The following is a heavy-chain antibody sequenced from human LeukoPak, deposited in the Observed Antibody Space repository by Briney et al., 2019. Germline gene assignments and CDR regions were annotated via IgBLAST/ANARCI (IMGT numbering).Heavy chain of an antibody. CDR3: ARIMTTVTTHFDY. V-gene: IGHV3-15*01. CDR2: IKSKTNGETR. CDR1: GFTLSNAW. Sequence: GGSLRLSCAASGFTLSNAWMNWVRQAPGKGLEWVGLIKSKTNGETRDYPAPVKGRFTISRDDSDNTLYLQMNSLRAEDTAVYYCARIMTTVTTHFDYWGQGTLVTVSS. J-gene: IGHJ4*02. D-gene: IGHD4-17*01.